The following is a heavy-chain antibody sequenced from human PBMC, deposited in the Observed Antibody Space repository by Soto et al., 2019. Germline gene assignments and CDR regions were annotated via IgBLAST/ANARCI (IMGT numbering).Heavy chain of an antibody. J-gene: IGHJ6*02. CDR1: GYTFTGYY. CDR3: ARVRIAAAGPAYGMDV. V-gene: IGHV1-2*04. Sequence: ASVKVSGKASGYTFTGYYMHWVRQAPGQGLEWMGWINPNSGGTNYAQKFQGWVTMTRDTSISTAYMELSRLRSDDTAVYYCARVRIAAAGPAYGMDVWGQGTTVTVSS. CDR2: INPNSGGT. D-gene: IGHD6-13*01.